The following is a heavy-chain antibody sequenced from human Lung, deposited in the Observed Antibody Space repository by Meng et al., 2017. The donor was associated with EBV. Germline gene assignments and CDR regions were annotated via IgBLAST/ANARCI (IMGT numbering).Heavy chain of an antibody. CDR3: ARVVAGRYNWFDP. CDR1: VGSISGYY. D-gene: IGHD6-6*01. Sequence: QVSLEQCGADLFKPSETLAITCAVCVGSISGYYWRWIRQPPGKGLEWIGEINHSGSTNSNPSLKSRVTMSIDTPKNEFSLKVTSLSAADTAVYYCARVVAGRYNWFDPWGQGTLVTVSS. CDR2: INHSGST. J-gene: IGHJ5*02. V-gene: IGHV4-34*01.